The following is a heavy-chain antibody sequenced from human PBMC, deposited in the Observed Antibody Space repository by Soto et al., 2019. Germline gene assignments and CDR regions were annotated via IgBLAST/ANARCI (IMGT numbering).Heavy chain of an antibody. Sequence: GASVKGSCQASGGTFSGDAGSWVRQAPGQGLEWMGGIIPIFGTANYAQKFQGRVTITADESTSTAYMELSSLRSEDTAVYYCARFRASSYSSSSPGFDYCGQGTLVTVS. J-gene: IGHJ4*02. V-gene: IGHV1-69*13. CDR3: ARFRASSYSSSSPGFDY. CDR2: IIPIFGTA. D-gene: IGHD6-6*01. CDR1: GGTFSGDA.